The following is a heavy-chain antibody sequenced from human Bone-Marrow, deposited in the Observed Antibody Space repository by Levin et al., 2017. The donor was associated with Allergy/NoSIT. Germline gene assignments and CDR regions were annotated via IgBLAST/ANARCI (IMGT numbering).Heavy chain of an antibody. CDR3: ASRYYDTSGNFDY. CDR2: IYSSGST. V-gene: IGHV4-59*11. D-gene: IGHD3-22*01. Sequence: SQTLSLTCTVSDAPISIPYWNWIRQPPGKGLEWIGYIYSSGSTGYNPSLKSRVSISVDTSKSQFSLRLKSVTAADTAVYYCASRYYDTSGNFDYWGQGILVTVSA. CDR1: DAPISIPY. J-gene: IGHJ4*02.